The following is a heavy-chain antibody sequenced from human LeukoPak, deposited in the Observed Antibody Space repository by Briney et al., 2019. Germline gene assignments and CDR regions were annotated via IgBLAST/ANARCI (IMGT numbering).Heavy chain of an antibody. J-gene: IGHJ6*04. V-gene: IGHV1-18*01. CDR3: ARGCYPRPSCWGLEV. D-gene: IGHD4/OR15-4a*01. CDR1: GYTFTNYG. Sequence: GASVKVSCKASGYTFTNYGINWVRQAPGQGLEWMGWISSYNYNTNYAQKIQGRVTMTTDTSTNTVYMELRSLRSDDTAVYYCARGCYPRPSCWGLEVGGKGTTVTVSS. CDR2: ISSYNYNT.